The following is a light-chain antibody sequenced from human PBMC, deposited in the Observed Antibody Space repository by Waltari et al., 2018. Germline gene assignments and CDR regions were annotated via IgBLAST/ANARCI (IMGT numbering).Light chain of an antibody. CDR3: QQDYTTPWT. J-gene: IGKJ1*01. CDR1: QGINKE. CDR2: AAS. V-gene: IGKV1-27*01. Sequence: GDRVTVTCRASQGINKELGWYQQKPGKAPTLLIYAASSLQTGVSSRFSGSGSGTDFTLTISSLQPEDVATYYCQQDYTTPWTFGQGTKVEIK.